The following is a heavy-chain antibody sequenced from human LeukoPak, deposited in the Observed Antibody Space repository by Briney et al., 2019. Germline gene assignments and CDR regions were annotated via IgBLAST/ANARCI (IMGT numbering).Heavy chain of an antibody. J-gene: IGHJ4*02. V-gene: IGHV1-46*01. CDR2: IIPTGGST. Sequence: GASVKVSCKASGYIFTSYYMHWMRQAPGQGLEWLGMIIPTGGSTTYAHKFQGRVTMTRDTSTSTVYMELSSLRSEDTAVYYCARAYSGWSSDYWGQGTLVTVSS. CDR3: ARAYSGWSSDY. CDR1: GYIFTSYY. D-gene: IGHD6-19*01.